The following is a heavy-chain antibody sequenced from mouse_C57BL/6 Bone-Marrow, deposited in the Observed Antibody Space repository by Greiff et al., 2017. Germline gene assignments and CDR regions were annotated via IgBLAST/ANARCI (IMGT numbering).Heavy chain of an antibody. CDR2: IYPGDGDT. J-gene: IGHJ1*03. CDR3: ARESGVPWYFDV. V-gene: IGHV1-80*01. CDR1: GYAFSSYW. Sequence: QVQLQQSGAELVKPGASVKISCKASGYAFSSYWMNWVKQRPGKGLEWIGQIYPGDGDTNYNGKFKGKATLTADKSSSTAYMQLSSLTSEDSAVYFCARESGVPWYFDVWGTGPTVTVSS.